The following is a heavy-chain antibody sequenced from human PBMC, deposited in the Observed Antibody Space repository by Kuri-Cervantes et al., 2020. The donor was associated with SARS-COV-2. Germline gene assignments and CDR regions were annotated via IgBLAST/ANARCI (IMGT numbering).Heavy chain of an antibody. CDR1: GGSISGHY. D-gene: IGHD3-3*01. V-gene: IGHV4-59*11. J-gene: IGHJ4*02. CDR2: IYYSGST. Sequence: SETLSLTCTVSGGSISGHYWSWIRQPPGKGLEWIGYIYYSGSTNYNPSLKSRVTISVDTSKNQFSLKLSSVTAADTAVYYCARDHDFWSGPNLAYWGQGTLVTVSS. CDR3: ARDHDFWSGPNLAY.